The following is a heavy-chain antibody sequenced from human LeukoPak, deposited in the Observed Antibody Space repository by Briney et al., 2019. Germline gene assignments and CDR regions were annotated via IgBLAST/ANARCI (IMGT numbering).Heavy chain of an antibody. CDR3: ARAPHYYDSSGYGY. CDR2: IIPIFGTA. V-gene: IGHV1-69*05. J-gene: IGHJ4*02. Sequence: SVKVSCKASGGTFSSYAISWVRQAPGQGLEWMGGIIPIFGTANYAQKLQGRVTMTTDTSTSTAYMELRSLRSDDTAVYYCARAPHYYDSSGYGYWGQGTLVTVSS. D-gene: IGHD3-22*01. CDR1: GGTFSSYA.